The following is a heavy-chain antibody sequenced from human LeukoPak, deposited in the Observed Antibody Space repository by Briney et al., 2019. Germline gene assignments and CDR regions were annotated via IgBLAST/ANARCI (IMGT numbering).Heavy chain of an antibody. Sequence: PSETLSLTCAVYGGSFSGYYWSWIRQPPGKGLEWIGEINHSGSTNSKPSLKSRVTISVDTSKNQFSLKLSSVTAADTAVYYCARVPRYYYDSEDYWGQGTLVTVSS. J-gene: IGHJ4*02. CDR2: INHSGST. CDR3: ARVPRYYYDSEDY. D-gene: IGHD3-22*01. CDR1: GGSFSGYY. V-gene: IGHV4-34*01.